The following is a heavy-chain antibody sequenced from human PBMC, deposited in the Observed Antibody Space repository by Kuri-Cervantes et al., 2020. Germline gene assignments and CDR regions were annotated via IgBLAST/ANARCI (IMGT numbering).Heavy chain of an antibody. V-gene: IGHV3-66*01. Sequence: GESLKISCAASGFTVSSNYMSWVRQAPGKGLEWVSVIYSGGSTYYADSVQGRFTISRDNAKNTLYLQMNSLRAEDTAVYYCARDPPHYDFWSGYSGGGPATSDYWGQGTLVTVSS. J-gene: IGHJ4*02. CDR3: ARDPPHYDFWSGYSGGGPATSDY. CDR1: GFTVSSNY. CDR2: IYSGGST. D-gene: IGHD3-3*01.